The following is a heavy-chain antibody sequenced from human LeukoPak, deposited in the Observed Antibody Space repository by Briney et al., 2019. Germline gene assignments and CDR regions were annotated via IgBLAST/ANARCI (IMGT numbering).Heavy chain of an antibody. J-gene: IGHJ4*02. Sequence: GASVKVSCKTSGYTFTGYFMHWVRQAPGQGLEWMGGIIPIFGTANYAQKFQGRVTTTADKATSTAYMELSSLRSEDTAVYYCAGGRTDIVVVPATLRNYYFDYWGQGTLVTVSS. CDR2: IIPIFGTA. CDR1: GYTFTGYF. V-gene: IGHV1-69*06. CDR3: AGGRTDIVVVPATLRNYYFDY. D-gene: IGHD2-2*01.